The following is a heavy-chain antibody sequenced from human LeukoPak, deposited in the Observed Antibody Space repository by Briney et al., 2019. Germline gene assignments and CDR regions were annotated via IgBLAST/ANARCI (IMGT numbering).Heavy chain of an antibody. Sequence: GGSLRLSCVASGFTFSSHWMHRVRQGPGKGLVWVSRINSDGSDISYADSVKGRFTISRDNAKNTPYLQMNSLRAEDTAVYYCAKQLGYCSDGSCYFPYWGQGTLVTVSS. D-gene: IGHD2-15*01. J-gene: IGHJ4*02. V-gene: IGHV3-74*01. CDR2: INSDGSDI. CDR3: AKQLGYCSDGSCYFPY. CDR1: GFTFSSHW.